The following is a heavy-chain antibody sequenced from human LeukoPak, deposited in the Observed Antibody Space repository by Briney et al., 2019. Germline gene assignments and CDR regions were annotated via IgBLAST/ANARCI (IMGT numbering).Heavy chain of an antibody. CDR2: ISSIGGTT. CDR1: GITFSSYG. J-gene: IGHJ4*02. Sequence: GGSLRLSCAASGITFSSYGMSWVRQAPGQGLEWGSSISSIGGTTYYADSVKGRFTISRDNSKNTLYLQMNTLRAEDTAVYSCARRTNYLAFDYWGQGTLVTVSS. V-gene: IGHV3-23*01. CDR3: ARRTNYLAFDY. D-gene: IGHD4/OR15-4a*01.